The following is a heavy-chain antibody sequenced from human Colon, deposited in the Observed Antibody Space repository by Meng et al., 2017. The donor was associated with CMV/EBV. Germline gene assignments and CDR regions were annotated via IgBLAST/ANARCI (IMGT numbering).Heavy chain of an antibody. CDR2: ISDSGGST. CDR3: EGSDY. CDR1: GFTFSSYA. Sequence: PGGSLRLSCAASGFTFSSYAMSWARQTPGKGLEWVSTISDSGGSTHYAGSVKGRFTISRDNSKNTLSLLMNSLRADDTAVYYCEGSDYWGQGTLVTVSS. V-gene: IGHV3-23*01. J-gene: IGHJ4*02.